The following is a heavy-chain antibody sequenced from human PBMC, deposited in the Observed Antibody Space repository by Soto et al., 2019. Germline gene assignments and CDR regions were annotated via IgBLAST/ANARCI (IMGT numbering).Heavy chain of an antibody. Sequence: QVQLQESGPGLVKPSQTLSLTCTVSGGSISSGGYYWSWIRQHPGKGLEWIGYIYYSGSTYYNPSLKSQVTISVDTSKNQFSLNLSSVTAADTAVYYCARSSTSANYFDYWGQGTLVTVSS. CDR1: GGSISSGGYY. CDR3: ARSSTSANYFDY. CDR2: IYYSGST. D-gene: IGHD2-2*01. J-gene: IGHJ4*02. V-gene: IGHV4-31*01.